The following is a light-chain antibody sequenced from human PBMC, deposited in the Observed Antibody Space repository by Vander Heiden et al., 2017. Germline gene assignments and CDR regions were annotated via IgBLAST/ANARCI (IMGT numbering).Light chain of an antibody. J-gene: IGKJ3*01. V-gene: IGKV3-11*01. CDR3: QQRNNGPPIFT. CDR1: QSVSSY. Sequence: EIVLTQSPATLSLSPGERATLSCRASQSVSSYLAWYQQKPGQAPRLLIYDASNRATGIPARFTGSGYGTDFTLTISSLEPEDFAVYYCQQRNNGPPIFTFGHATKVDIK. CDR2: DAS.